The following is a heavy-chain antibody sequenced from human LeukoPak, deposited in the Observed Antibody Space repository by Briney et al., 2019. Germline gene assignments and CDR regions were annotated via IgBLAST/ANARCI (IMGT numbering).Heavy chain of an antibody. D-gene: IGHD6-13*01. Sequence: GASVRVSCKASGYTFTDYYIHWVRQAPGQGLEWMGWINPNSGDTNYAQKFQGRVTMTRDTSISIAYMELSRLRSDDTAVYYCARETVPAIAAPRGLNYWDQGTLVTVSS. CDR2: INPNSGDT. CDR1: GYTFTDYY. CDR3: ARETVPAIAAPRGLNY. J-gene: IGHJ4*02. V-gene: IGHV1-2*02.